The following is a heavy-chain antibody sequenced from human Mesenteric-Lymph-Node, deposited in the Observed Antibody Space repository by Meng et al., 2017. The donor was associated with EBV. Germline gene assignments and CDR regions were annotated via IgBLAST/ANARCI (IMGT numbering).Heavy chain of an antibody. CDR2: IKSDGSVT. J-gene: IGHJ5*02. V-gene: IGHV3-74*01. D-gene: IGHD3-10*01. Sequence: VRLREPGGCLVQPEAALRLTFSSAVFTLSNSWMHWVRQAPGKGLVWVSHIKSDGSVTNYANSVKCRFTISIDNAKNTLYLQMNSLRVDDTAVYYCARGVGSTDDWFDPWGQGTLVTVSS. CDR3: ARGVGSTDDWFDP. CDR1: VFTLSNSW.